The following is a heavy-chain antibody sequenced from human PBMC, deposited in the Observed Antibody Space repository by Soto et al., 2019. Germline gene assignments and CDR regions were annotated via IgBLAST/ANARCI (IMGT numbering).Heavy chain of an antibody. V-gene: IGHV3-30*18. CDR3: AKDLFILGSSGWYERGFDY. Sequence: GGSLRLSCAVSGFTFSSYGMHWVRQAPGKGLEWVAVISYDGSNKYYADSVKGRFTISRDNSKNTLYLQMNSLRAEDTAVYYCAKDLFILGSSGWYERGFDYWGQGTLVTVSS. J-gene: IGHJ4*02. CDR1: GFTFSSYG. D-gene: IGHD6-19*01. CDR2: ISYDGSNK.